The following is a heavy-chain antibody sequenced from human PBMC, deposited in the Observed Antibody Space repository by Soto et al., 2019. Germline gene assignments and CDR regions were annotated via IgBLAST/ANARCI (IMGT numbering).Heavy chain of an antibody. Sequence: QVQLVQSGAEVKTPGASVKVSCKASGYTFASYAINWVRQAPGQGLEWMGWMNPNIGNTGYAHKFQGRLTMTRDTSWSIVHKELSSLRNEDTAVYYCTRSDGYNFNWLDSWGHGTLVTVS. V-gene: IGHV1-8*01. CDR3: TRSDGYNFNWLDS. D-gene: IGHD2-21*01. J-gene: IGHJ5*01. CDR2: MNPNIGNT. CDR1: GYTFASYA.